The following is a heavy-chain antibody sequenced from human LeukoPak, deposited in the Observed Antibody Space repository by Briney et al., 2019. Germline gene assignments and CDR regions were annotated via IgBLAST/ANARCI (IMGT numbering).Heavy chain of an antibody. CDR2: ISSSSSYI. CDR1: GFTFSSYS. CDR3: ASEDSSGYYYHFDY. J-gene: IGHJ4*02. V-gene: IGHV3-21*01. D-gene: IGHD3-22*01. Sequence: GGSLRLSCAASGFTFSSYSMNWVRQAPGKGLEWVSSISSSSSYIYYADSVKGRFTISRDNAKNSLYLQMNSLRAEDTAVYYCASEDSSGYYYHFDYWGQGTLVTVSS.